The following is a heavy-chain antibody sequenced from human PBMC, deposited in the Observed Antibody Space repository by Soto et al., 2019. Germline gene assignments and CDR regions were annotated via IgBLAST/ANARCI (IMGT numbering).Heavy chain of an antibody. Sequence: QVQLVESGGGVVQPGRSLRLSCAASGFTFSSYGMHWVRQAPGKGLEWVAVIWYDGSNKYYADSVKGRFTISRDNSKNTLYLQMNRLRAEYTAVYYCARDLRDIVVVPAAMVGGENYYYGMDVWGQGTTVTVSS. J-gene: IGHJ6*02. CDR2: IWYDGSNK. CDR3: ARDLRDIVVVPAAMVGGENYYYGMDV. V-gene: IGHV3-33*01. CDR1: GFTFSSYG. D-gene: IGHD2-2*01.